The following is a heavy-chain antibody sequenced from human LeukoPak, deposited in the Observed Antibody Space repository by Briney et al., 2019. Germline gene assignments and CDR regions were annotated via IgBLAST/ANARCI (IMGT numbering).Heavy chain of an antibody. CDR1: GGSISSYY. J-gene: IGHJ3*02. CDR3: ARLITGTTTAFDI. V-gene: IGHV4-4*07. D-gene: IGHD1-7*01. Sequence: PSETLSLTCTVSGGSISSYYWTWIRQPAGKGLEWIERVYTSGSTHYNPSLKTRLTMSVDTSKNQFSLKLSSVTAADTAVYYCARLITGTTTAFDIWGQGTMVTVSS. CDR2: VYTSGST.